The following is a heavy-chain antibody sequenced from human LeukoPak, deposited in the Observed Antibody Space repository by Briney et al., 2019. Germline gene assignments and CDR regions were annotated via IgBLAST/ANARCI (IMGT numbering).Heavy chain of an antibody. V-gene: IGHV3-23*01. Sequence: GGSLRLSCAASGFTFSSYWMSWVRQAPGKGLEWVSAISGSGGSTYYADSVKGRFTISRDNSKNALYLQMNSLRAEDTAVYYCAKDRSSGWYYFDYWGQGTLVTVSS. D-gene: IGHD6-19*01. CDR2: ISGSGGST. J-gene: IGHJ4*02. CDR1: GFTFSSYW. CDR3: AKDRSSGWYYFDY.